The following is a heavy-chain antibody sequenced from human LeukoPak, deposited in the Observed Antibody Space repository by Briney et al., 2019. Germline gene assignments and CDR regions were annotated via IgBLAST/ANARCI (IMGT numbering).Heavy chain of an antibody. CDR3: ARAIRSGGNPLFDY. V-gene: IGHV3-48*02. J-gene: IGHJ4*02. CDR1: GFPLTDYG. D-gene: IGHD1-26*01. Sequence: GGSLRLSCAASGFPLTDYGMGWVRQSAGKGLEWVSYSSAGSHSTYYADSVKGRLTISRDNAKNFLYLQMNSLRDDDSAVYFCARAIRSGGNPLFDYWGQGTRVTVSS. CDR2: SSAGSHST.